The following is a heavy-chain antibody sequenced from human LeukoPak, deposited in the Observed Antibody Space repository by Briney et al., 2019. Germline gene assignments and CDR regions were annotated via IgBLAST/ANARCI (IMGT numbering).Heavy chain of an antibody. J-gene: IGHJ4*02. CDR2: INPKSGGT. Sequence: ASLKVSCRASRYTFTGYYMHWLRQAPGQGLEWMGRINPKSGGTNYAQRFQGRVTMTRDTFISTAYMELSRLRSDDTAVYYCARDLGNNWSLDYWGQGTLVTVSS. V-gene: IGHV1-2*06. D-gene: IGHD3-3*01. CDR3: ARDLGNNWSLDY. CDR1: RYTFTGYY.